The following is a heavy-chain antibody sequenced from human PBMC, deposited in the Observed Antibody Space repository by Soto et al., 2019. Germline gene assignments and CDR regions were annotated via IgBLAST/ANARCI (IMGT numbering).Heavy chain of an antibody. CDR3: ATSYDFWSGYYRGGGDY. D-gene: IGHD3-3*01. Sequence: GGSLRLSCAASEFTFSNAWMSWVRQAPGKGLEWVGRIKSKTDGGTTDYAAPVKGRFTISRDDSKNTLYLQMNSLKTEDTAVYYCATSYDFWSGYYRGGGDYWGQGTLVTVSS. J-gene: IGHJ4*02. V-gene: IGHV3-15*01. CDR1: EFTFSNAW. CDR2: IKSKTDGGTT.